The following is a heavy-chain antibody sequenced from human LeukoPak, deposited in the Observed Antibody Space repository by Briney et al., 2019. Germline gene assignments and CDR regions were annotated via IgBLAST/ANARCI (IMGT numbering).Heavy chain of an antibody. V-gene: IGHV1-8*03. Sequence: GASVKVSCKASGYTFTSYYMHWVRQAPGQGLEWMGWMNPDSGNTGYAQKFRGRVTITRNTSISTVYMDLSSLRSEDTAVYYCARGGWLVPFDYWGQGTLVTVSS. CDR1: GYTFTSYY. D-gene: IGHD6-19*01. CDR3: ARGGWLVPFDY. CDR2: MNPDSGNT. J-gene: IGHJ4*02.